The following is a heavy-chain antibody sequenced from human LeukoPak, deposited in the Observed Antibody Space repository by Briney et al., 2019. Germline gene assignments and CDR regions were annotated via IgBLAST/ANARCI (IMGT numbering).Heavy chain of an antibody. D-gene: IGHD3-22*01. CDR3: AKPGLRPTYYYDSSGYGYFDY. Sequence: SETLSLTCTVSGGSISSYYWSWIRQPAGKGLEWIGRIYTSGSTNYNPSLKSRVTMSVDTSKNQFSLKLSSVTAADTAVYYCAKPGLRPTYYYDSSGYGYFDYWGQGTLVTVSS. V-gene: IGHV4-4*07. J-gene: IGHJ4*02. CDR1: GGSISSYY. CDR2: IYTSGST.